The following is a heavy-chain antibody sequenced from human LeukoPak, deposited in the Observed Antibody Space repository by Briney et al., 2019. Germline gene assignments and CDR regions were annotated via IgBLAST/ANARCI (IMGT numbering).Heavy chain of an antibody. D-gene: IGHD3-22*01. Sequence: GGSLRLSCAASGFTFSSYEMSWVRQAPGKGLEWVSYIISSGSTIYNADSVKGRFTTSKDNAKNSLYLQMTSLSAEDTAVYYCARDWSWITMIVVEGYDAFDSWGKGTMVTAAS. J-gene: IGHJ3*02. CDR1: GFTFSSYE. V-gene: IGHV3-48*03. CDR3: ARDWSWITMIVVEGYDAFDS. CDR2: IISSGSTI.